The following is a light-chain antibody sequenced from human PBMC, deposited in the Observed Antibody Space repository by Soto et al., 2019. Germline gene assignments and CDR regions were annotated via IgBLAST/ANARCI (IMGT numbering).Light chain of an antibody. J-gene: IGKJ5*01. CDR1: QSVCRR. CDR3: QQYGGSPIT. Sequence: EVVLTQSPVTLSLSPGGRATLSCRASQSVCRRLAWYQQRPGQSPRLLISGASMRASGVPVRFIDSGSGTDFTLTITRLEPEDFAVYYCQQYGGSPITFGLGTRLEIK. CDR2: GAS. V-gene: IGKV3-20*01.